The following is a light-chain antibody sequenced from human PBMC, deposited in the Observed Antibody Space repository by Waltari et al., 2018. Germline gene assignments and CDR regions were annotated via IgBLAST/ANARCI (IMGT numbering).Light chain of an antibody. CDR2: GAS. CDR1: QSVSSSY. J-gene: IGKJ2*01. CDR3: QQYGSSPET. V-gene: IGKV3-20*01. Sequence: EIVLTQSPGTLSLSPGERATLSCRASQSVSSSYLAWYQQKPGQVPSLLIHGASSRATGIRDRFSGSGSGTDFTLTISRLEPEDFAVYYCQQYGSSPETFGQGTKVEIK.